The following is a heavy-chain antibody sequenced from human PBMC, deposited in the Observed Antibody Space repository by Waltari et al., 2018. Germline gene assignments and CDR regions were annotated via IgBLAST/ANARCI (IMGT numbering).Heavy chain of an antibody. CDR2: IKQDGSEK. CDR1: GFTFSSYW. CDR3: ARVPRSKHDAFDI. J-gene: IGHJ3*02. D-gene: IGHD4-4*01. Sequence: EVQLVESGGGLVQPGGSLRLSGAASGFTFSSYWISWVRQAPGKGREWVANIKQDGSEKYYVDSVKGRFTISRDNAKNSLYLQMNSLRAEDTAVYYCARVPRSKHDAFDIWGQGTMVTVSS. V-gene: IGHV3-7*01.